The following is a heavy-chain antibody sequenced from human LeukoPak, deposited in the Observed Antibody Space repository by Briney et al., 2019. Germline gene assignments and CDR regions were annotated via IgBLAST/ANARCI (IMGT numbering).Heavy chain of an antibody. CDR3: AKDLLRFGELSFNWVDP. V-gene: IGHV3-30*02. CDR2: IRHDGSKK. J-gene: IGHJ5*02. D-gene: IGHD3-10*01. Sequence: PGGSLRLSCAASGFIFSSHGMNWVRQAPGKGLEWVAFIRHDGSKKYYADSVKGRFTISRDNSKNTLYLQADRLRPDDTALYYCAKDLLRFGELSFNWVDPRGQGTLVTVSS. CDR1: GFIFSSHG.